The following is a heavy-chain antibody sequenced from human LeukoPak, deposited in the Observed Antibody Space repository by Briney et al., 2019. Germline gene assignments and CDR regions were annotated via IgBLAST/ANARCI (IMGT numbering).Heavy chain of an antibody. CDR3: ARDPLAAAGLDY. CDR1: GFTVSSNY. D-gene: IGHD6-13*01. V-gene: IGHV3-66*01. J-gene: IGHJ4*02. CDR2: IYSGGGT. Sequence: GGSLRLSCAASGFTVSSNYMSWVRQAPGKGLEWVSVIYSGGGTYYADSVKGRFTISRDNSKNTLYLQMNSLRAEDTAVYYCARDPLAAAGLDYWGQGTLVTVSS.